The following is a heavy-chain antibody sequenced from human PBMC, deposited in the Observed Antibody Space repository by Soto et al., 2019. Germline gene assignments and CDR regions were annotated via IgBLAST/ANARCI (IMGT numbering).Heavy chain of an antibody. J-gene: IGHJ3*02. CDR1: GFTFSSYG. Sequence: QVQLVESGGGVVQPGRSLRLSCAASGFTFSSYGMHWVRQAPGKGLEWVAVIWYDGSNKYYADSVKGRITISRDNSKNTLYLQMNSLRAEDTAVYYCARTYYYDSSGYYEDAFDIWGQGTMVTVSS. D-gene: IGHD3-22*01. V-gene: IGHV3-33*01. CDR3: ARTYYYDSSGYYEDAFDI. CDR2: IWYDGSNK.